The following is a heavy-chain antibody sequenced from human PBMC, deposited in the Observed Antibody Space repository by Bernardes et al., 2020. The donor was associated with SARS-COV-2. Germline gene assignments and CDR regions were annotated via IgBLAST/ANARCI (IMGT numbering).Heavy chain of an antibody. Sequence: SVKVSCKASGGTFINYGISWVRQAPGQGLEWMGEIILLYDITNYAQKFQGRVTITADESTSTAYMELSGLTSEDTAVYYCARDVLPEYADGGTTGGVLDYWGQGTLVTVSS. D-gene: IGHD3-16*01. CDR3: ARDVLPEYADGGTTGGVLDY. CDR1: GGTFINYG. CDR2: IILLYDIT. J-gene: IGHJ4*02. V-gene: IGHV1-69*13.